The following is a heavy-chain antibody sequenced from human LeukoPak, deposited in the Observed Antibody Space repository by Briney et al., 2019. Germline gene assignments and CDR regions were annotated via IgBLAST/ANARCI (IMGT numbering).Heavy chain of an antibody. CDR2: INPNSGGT. V-gene: IGHV1-2*02. Sequence: GASVKVSCKASGYTFTVYYMHWVRQAPGQGLEWMGWINPNSGGTNYAQKFQGRVTMTRDTSISTAYMELSRLRSDDTAVYYCARDTFDYSNGSDYWGQGTLVTVSS. CDR3: ARDTFDYSNGSDY. CDR1: GYTFTVYY. D-gene: IGHD4-11*01. J-gene: IGHJ4*02.